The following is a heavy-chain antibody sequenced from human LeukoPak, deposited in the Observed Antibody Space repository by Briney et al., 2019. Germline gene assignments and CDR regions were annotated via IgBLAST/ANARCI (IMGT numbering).Heavy chain of an antibody. CDR3: AKDRRIVVVDWVFEY. Sequence: GGSLRLSCAASGFTFSSNGMHWVRQAPGKGLEWVAVISYDGSNKYYADSVKGRFTISRDNSKNTLYLQMNSLRAEDTAVYYCAKDRRIVVVDWVFEYWGQGTLVTVSS. V-gene: IGHV3-30*18. CDR2: ISYDGSNK. D-gene: IGHD3-22*01. CDR1: GFTFSSNG. J-gene: IGHJ4*02.